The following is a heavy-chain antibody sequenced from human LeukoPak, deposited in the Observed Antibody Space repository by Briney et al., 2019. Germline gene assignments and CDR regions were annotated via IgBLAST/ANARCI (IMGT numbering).Heavy chain of an antibody. CDR3: PRVDRSGFDAFDI. Sequence: ASVNVSFKASGYTFTSYGISWVRQAPGQGLEWMGWISAYNGNTNYAHKLQGRVTMTTDTSTNTAYVDLRILRASDTAVYYCPRVDRSGFDAFDIGGQGTMVTVSS. D-gene: IGHD3-22*01. CDR2: ISAYNGNT. V-gene: IGHV1-18*01. CDR1: GYTFTSYG. J-gene: IGHJ3*02.